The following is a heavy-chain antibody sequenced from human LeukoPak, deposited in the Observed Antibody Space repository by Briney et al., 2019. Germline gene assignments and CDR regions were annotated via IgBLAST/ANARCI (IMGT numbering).Heavy chain of an antibody. CDR1: EDTFSIYA. D-gene: IGHD3-22*01. CDR3: ARDYYDSSGYYDY. Sequence: GSAVSLSLKSSEDTFSIYASSWVRQAHGQGLEWMGGIIPIFGTANYAQKFQGRVTITADESTSTAYMELSSLRSEDTAVYYCARDYYDSSGYYDYWGQGTLVTVSS. J-gene: IGHJ4*02. CDR2: IIPIFGTA. V-gene: IGHV1-69*01.